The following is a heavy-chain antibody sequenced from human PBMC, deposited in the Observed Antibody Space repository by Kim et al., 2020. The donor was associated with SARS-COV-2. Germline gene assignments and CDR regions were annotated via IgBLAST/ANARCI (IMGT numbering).Heavy chain of an antibody. V-gene: IGHV4-4*02. CDR2: IHQSGST. Sequence: SETLSLTCAVSGGSISSSNWWSWVRQPPGKGLEWIGEIHQSGSTNYNPSPKSRVTISVDKSKNQFSLKLSSVTAADTAVYYCARLLWFGESWFDPWGQGTLVTVSS. CDR1: GGSISSSNW. J-gene: IGHJ5*02. D-gene: IGHD3-10*01. CDR3: ARLLWFGESWFDP.